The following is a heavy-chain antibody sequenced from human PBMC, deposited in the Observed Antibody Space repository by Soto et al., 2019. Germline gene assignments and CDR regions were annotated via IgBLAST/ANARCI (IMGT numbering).Heavy chain of an antibody. J-gene: IGHJ3*02. CDR1: GFTVSSNY. Sequence: VQLVETGGGLIQPGGSLRLSCAASGFTVSSNYMSWVRQAPGKGLEWVSVIYSGGSTYYADSVKGRFTISRDNSKNTLYLQMNSLRAEDTAVYYCARDLRTVAFDIWGQGTMVTVSS. CDR2: IYSGGST. CDR3: ARDLRTVAFDI. V-gene: IGHV3-53*02.